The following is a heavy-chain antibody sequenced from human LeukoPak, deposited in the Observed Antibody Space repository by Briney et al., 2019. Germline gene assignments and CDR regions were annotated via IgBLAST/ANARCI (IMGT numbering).Heavy chain of an antibody. CDR3: AREPVAPPYYYGMDV. CDR2: ISYDGSNK. J-gene: IGHJ6*02. CDR1: GFTFSSYA. Sequence: GRSLRLSSAASGFTFSSYAMHWVRQAPGKGLEWVAVISYDGSNKYYADSVKGRFTISRDNSKNTLYLQMNSLRAEDTAVYYCAREPVAPPYYYGMDVWGQGTTVTVSS. V-gene: IGHV3-30-3*01. D-gene: IGHD6-19*01.